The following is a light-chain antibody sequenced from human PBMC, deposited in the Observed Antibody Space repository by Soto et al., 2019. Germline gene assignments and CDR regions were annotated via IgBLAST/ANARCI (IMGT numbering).Light chain of an antibody. V-gene: IGLV1-44*01. CDR2: LND. Sequence: QSVLTQPPSASETPGQRVTISCSGSSSNVGINTVNWYQQLPGTAPKLLIYLNDQRTSGVPDRFSGSKSGTSASLAISGLQSHDEADYYCAAWDDSLNGYGFGTGTKAPS. CDR3: AAWDDSLNGYG. J-gene: IGLJ1*01. CDR1: SSNVGINT.